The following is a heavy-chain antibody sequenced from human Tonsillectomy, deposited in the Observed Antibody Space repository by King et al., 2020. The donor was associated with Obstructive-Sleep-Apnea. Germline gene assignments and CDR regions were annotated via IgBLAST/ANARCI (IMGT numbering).Heavy chain of an antibody. D-gene: IGHD2-2*02. CDR1: GFTFSSSG. CDR2: VRYDGSNK. Sequence: VQLVQSGGGVVQPGGSLRLSCAASGFTFSSSGMHWVRQAPGKGLEWVAFVRYDGSNKYYVDSVKGRFTISRDNSKNTLYLQMNSLRVEDTCMYYCATDIYTHSDNPAFDYWGQGTLVTVSS. V-gene: IGHV3-30*02. J-gene: IGHJ4*02. CDR3: ATDIYTHSDNPAFDY.